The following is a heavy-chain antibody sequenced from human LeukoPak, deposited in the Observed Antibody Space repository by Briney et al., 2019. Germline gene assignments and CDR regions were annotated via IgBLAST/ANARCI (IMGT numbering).Heavy chain of an antibody. D-gene: IGHD3-10*01. Sequence: PGGSLRLSCAASGFTFSSHSMNWVRQAPGQGLEWVSSISSSSTYIYYADSVKGRFTISRDNAKNSLYLQMNSLRAEDTAVYYCASHLNYYGSGSHSVGYWGQGTLVTVSS. V-gene: IGHV3-21*01. CDR2: ISSSSTYI. CDR1: GFTFSSHS. CDR3: ASHLNYYGSGSHSVGY. J-gene: IGHJ4*02.